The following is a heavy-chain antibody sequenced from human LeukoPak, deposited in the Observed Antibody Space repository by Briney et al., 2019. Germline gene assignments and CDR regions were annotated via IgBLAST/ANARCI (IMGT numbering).Heavy chain of an antibody. Sequence: SETLSLTCTVSGGSISSYYWSWIRQPPGKGLEWIGYIYYSGSTNYNPSLKSRVTISVDTSKNQFSLKLSSVTAAGTAVYYCARHYYDSSGYYHHDYWGQGTLVTVSS. V-gene: IGHV4-59*08. CDR3: ARHYYDSSGYYHHDY. J-gene: IGHJ4*02. CDR2: IYYSGST. CDR1: GGSISSYY. D-gene: IGHD3-22*01.